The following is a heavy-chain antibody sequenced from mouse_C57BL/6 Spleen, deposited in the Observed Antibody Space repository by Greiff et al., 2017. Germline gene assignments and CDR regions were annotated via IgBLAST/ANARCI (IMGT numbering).Heavy chain of an antibody. D-gene: IGHD2-13*01. CDR2: ISRGSSTI. Sequence: EVKLVQPGGGLVKPGGSLKLSCAASGFTFSDYGMHWVRQAPEKGLEWVEYISRGSSTIYYADTVKGRFTISRDNAKNTLFLQMPSLRSEDTSMYYCARKGCDGDYLYYFGCWGQSTTLTVSS. J-gene: IGHJ2*01. CDR1: GFTFSDYG. V-gene: IGHV5-17*01. CDR3: ARKGCDGDYLYYFGC.